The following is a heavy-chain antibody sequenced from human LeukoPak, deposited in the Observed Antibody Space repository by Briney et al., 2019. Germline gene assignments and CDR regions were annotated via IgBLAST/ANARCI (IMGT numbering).Heavy chain of an antibody. CDR3: AINGFSSGWYEPYYFDN. V-gene: IGHV4-38-2*02. Sequence: SETLSLTCIVSGYSISSDCYWGWIRQPPGKGLEWIGSVYHTGSTYYNPSLKSRVTISADTSKNQFSLKLNSVTAADTAVYYCAINGFSSGWYEPYYFDNWGQGTLVTVSS. D-gene: IGHD6-19*01. CDR1: GYSISSDCY. CDR2: VYHTGST. J-gene: IGHJ4*02.